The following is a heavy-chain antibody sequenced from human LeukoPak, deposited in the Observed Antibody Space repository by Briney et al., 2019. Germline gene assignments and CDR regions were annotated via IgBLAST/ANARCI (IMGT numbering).Heavy chain of an antibody. J-gene: IGHJ4*02. Sequence: GGSLRLSCAASGFSFSNYGMSCVRQAPGKGLEWVSAISGSGDSTFYADSVKGRFTISRDNSKNTVSLQMNSLRAEDTAVYYCARASFWFDYSGYYFDYWGQGTLVTVSS. D-gene: IGHD2-15*01. V-gene: IGHV3-23*01. CDR1: GFSFSNYG. CDR3: ARASFWFDYSGYYFDY. CDR2: ISGSGDST.